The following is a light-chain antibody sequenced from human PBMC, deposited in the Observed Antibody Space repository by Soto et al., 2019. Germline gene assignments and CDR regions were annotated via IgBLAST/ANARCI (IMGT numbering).Light chain of an antibody. Sequence: EIVLTQSPATLSLSPGERATLSCRASQSVSSYLAWYQHKPDQAPRLLIYDASNRATGIPARFSGSGSGTDFTLTISSLEPEDFAVYYCLQRSNWPTFGQGTRLEIK. J-gene: IGKJ5*01. CDR2: DAS. CDR1: QSVSSY. CDR3: LQRSNWPT. V-gene: IGKV3-11*01.